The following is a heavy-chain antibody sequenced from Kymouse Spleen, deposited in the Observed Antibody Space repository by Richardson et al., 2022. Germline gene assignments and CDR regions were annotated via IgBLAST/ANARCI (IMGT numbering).Heavy chain of an antibody. J-gene: IGHJ6*02. D-gene: IGHD1-20*01,IGHD1-7*01. CDR1: GGSFSGYY. CDR2: INHSGST. V-gene: IGHV4-34*01. Sequence: QVQLQQWGAGLLKPSETLSLTCAVYGGSFSGYYWSWIRQPPGKGLEWIGEINHSGSTNYNPSLKSRVTISVDTSKNQFSLKLSSVTAADTAVYYCARDNWNYYYYGMDVWGQGTTVTVSS. CDR3: ARDNWNYYYYGMDV.